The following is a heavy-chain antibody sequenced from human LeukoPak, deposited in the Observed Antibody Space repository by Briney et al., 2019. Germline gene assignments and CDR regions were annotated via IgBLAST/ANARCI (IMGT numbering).Heavy chain of an antibody. Sequence: GGFLRLSCAVSGFTFSTYWMSWVRQAPGKGLEWVAIIKTDGSEKYYVDSVKGRFTISRDNAKNSLYLQMNSLRAEDTAVYYCARDWNGSGSPNDFWGQGTLVTVSS. CDR3: ARDWNGSGSPNDF. CDR2: IKTDGSEK. CDR1: GFTFSTYW. V-gene: IGHV3-7*01. J-gene: IGHJ4*02. D-gene: IGHD3-10*01.